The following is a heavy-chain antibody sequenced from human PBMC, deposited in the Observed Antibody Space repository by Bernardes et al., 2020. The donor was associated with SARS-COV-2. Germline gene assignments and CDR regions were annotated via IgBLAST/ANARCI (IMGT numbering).Heavy chain of an antibody. V-gene: IGHV3-33*01. CDR3: AREPPGSGSYYNGDWYFDL. Sequence: GGSLRLSCAASGFTFSTYGMHWVRQAPGKGLEWVAVIRYGGSNKYYADSVKGRFTISRDNSKNTLYLQMNSLRAEDTAVYYCAREPPGSGSYYNGDWYFDLWGRGTLVTVSS. CDR1: GFTFSTYG. D-gene: IGHD3-10*01. CDR2: IRYGGSNK. J-gene: IGHJ2*01.